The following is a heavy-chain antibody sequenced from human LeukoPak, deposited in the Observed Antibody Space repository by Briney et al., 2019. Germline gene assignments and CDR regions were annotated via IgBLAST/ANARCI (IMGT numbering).Heavy chain of an antibody. CDR2: ITSSSSYI. V-gene: IGHV3-21*01. Sequence: GGSLRLSCAACGFTFSTYSMNWVRQAPGKGLEWVSSITSSSSYICYADSLKGRFTISRDNAKNSLYLQMNSLRVEDTALYYCARRAPSHDFDDWGQGTLVTVSS. CDR1: GFTFSTYS. J-gene: IGHJ4*02. CDR3: ARRAPSHDFDD.